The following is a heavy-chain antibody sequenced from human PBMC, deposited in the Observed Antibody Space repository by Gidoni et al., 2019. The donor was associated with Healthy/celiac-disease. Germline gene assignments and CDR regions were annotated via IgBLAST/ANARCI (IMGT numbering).Heavy chain of an antibody. CDR1: GFTFSSYS. D-gene: IGHD2-21*01. V-gene: IGHV3-48*04. J-gene: IGHJ4*02. CDR2: ISSSSSTI. CDR3: ARDGIVVVLGRGGIDY. Sequence: EVQLVESGGGLVQPGGSLRLSCAASGFTFSSYSMNWVRQAPGKGLEWVSYISSSSSTIYYADSVKGRFTISRDNAKNSLYLQMNSLRAEDTAVYYCARDGIVVVLGRGGIDYWGQGTLVTVSS.